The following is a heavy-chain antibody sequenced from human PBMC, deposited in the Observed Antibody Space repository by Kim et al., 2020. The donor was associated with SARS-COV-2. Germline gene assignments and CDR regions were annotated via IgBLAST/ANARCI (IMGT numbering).Heavy chain of an antibody. V-gene: IGHV5-10-1*01. CDR2: IDPSDSYT. D-gene: IGHD3-10*01. Sequence: GESLKISCKGSGYSFTSYWISWVRQMPGKGLEWMGRIDPSDSYTNYSPSFQGHVTISADKSISTAYLQWSSLKASDTAMYYCARYTDMVRGVMTVPYGMDVWGQGTTVTVSS. CDR1: GYSFTSYW. J-gene: IGHJ6*02. CDR3: ARYTDMVRGVMTVPYGMDV.